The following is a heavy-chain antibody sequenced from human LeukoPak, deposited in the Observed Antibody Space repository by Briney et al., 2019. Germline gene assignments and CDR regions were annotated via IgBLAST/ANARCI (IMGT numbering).Heavy chain of an antibody. CDR1: GFTVSSNS. Sequence: PGGSLRLSCTVSGFTVSSNSMSWVRQAPGKGLEWVSFIYSDNTHYSDSVKGRFTISRDNSKNTLYLQMNSLRAEDTAVYYCAKDAGNMVRGVIIIHSRLHYFDYWGQGTLVTVSS. V-gene: IGHV3-53*01. CDR2: IYSDNT. J-gene: IGHJ4*02. D-gene: IGHD3-10*01. CDR3: AKDAGNMVRGVIIIHSRLHYFDY.